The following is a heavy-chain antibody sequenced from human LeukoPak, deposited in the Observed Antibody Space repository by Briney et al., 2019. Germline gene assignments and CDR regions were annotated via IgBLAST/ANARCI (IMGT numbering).Heavy chain of an antibody. CDR2: IKQDGSGK. CDR1: GFTFSSYW. J-gene: IGHJ3*02. CDR3: ARGDYYDSSGYYYGFGQLRDAFDI. D-gene: IGHD3-22*01. Sequence: GGSLRLSCAASGFTFSSYWMTWVRQAPGKGLEWVANIKQDGSGKYYVGSVKGRFTISRDNAKNSLYLQMNSLRVEDTAVYYCARGDYYDSSGYYYGFGQLRDAFDIWGQGTMVTVSS. V-gene: IGHV3-7*02.